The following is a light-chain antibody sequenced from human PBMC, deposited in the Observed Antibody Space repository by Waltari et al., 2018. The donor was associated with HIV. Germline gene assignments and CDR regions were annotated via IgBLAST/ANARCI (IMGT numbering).Light chain of an antibody. Sequence: QSGLRQPPSTSRPPGQRVVISCSGSNSNVGQNDVSWFQQLPGAAPRLLIYRNDRRPSGVPDRFTAAKSGSSASLVISGLRSDDEAEYFCASWDDALSSWLFGGGTKLTVL. CDR2: RND. CDR1: NSNVGQND. V-gene: IGLV1-47*01. J-gene: IGLJ6*01. CDR3: ASWDDALSSWL.